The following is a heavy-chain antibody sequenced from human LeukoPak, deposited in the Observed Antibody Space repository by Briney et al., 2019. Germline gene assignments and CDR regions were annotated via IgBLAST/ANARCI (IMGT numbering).Heavy chain of an antibody. J-gene: IGHJ4*02. V-gene: IGHV1-18*01. D-gene: IGHD6-6*01. CDR1: GYTFTSYG. CDR2: ISAYNGNT. CDR3: ARAGAARSLDY. Sequence: VASVKVSCKASGYTFTSYGISWVRQAPGQGLEWMGWISAYNGNTNYAQKLQGRVTMTRDASTSTVYMELSSLRSDDTAVYYCARAGAARSLDYWGQGTPVTVSS.